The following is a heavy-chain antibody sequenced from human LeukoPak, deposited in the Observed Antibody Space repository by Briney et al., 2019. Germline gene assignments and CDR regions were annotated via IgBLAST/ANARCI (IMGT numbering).Heavy chain of an antibody. V-gene: IGHV4-61*02. D-gene: IGHD3-22*01. CDR3: ARGLRSGDSSGYYSSRYSNYYYYMDV. J-gene: IGHJ6*03. Sequence: PSETLSLTCTVSGGSISSGSYYWSWIRQPAGKGLEWIGRIYTSGSTNYNPSLKSRVTISVDTSKNQFSLKLSSVTAADTAVYYCARGLRSGDSSGYYSSRYSNYYYYMDVRGKGTTVTISS. CDR2: IYTSGST. CDR1: GGSISSGSYY.